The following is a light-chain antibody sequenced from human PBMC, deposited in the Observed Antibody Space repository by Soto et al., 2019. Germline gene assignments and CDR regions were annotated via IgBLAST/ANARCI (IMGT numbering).Light chain of an antibody. CDR1: SSDIGGYKY. CDR2: DVN. V-gene: IGLV2-14*03. CDR3: CSYTSSTSLI. J-gene: IGLJ2*01. Sequence: QSALTQPASVSGSPGQSITISCTGTSSDIGGYKYVSWYQQHPGKVPKLLIYDVNNRPSGVSDRFSGSKPGNTASLTISGLQAEDEAEYYCCSYTSSTSLIFGGGTKLTVL.